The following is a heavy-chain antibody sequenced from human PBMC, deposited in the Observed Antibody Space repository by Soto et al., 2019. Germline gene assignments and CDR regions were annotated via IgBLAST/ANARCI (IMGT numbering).Heavy chain of an antibody. CDR2: IWYDGSNK. CDR3: AREEITYYYDSSGYRLYYYYGMDV. J-gene: IGHJ6*02. D-gene: IGHD3-22*01. Sequence: PGGSLRLSCAASGFTFSSYGMHWVRQAPGKGLEWVAVIWYDGSNKYYADSVKGRFTISRDNSKNTLYLQMNSLRAEDTAVYYCAREEITYYYDSSGYRLYYYYGMDVWGQGTTVTVLL. V-gene: IGHV3-33*01. CDR1: GFTFSSYG.